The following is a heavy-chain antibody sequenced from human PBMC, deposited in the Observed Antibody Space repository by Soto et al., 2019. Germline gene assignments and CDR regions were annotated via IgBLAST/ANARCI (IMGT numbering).Heavy chain of an antibody. Sequence: VASVKVSCKASGYTFTSYAMHWVRQAPGQRLEWMGWINAGNGNTKYSQKFQGRVTITRDTSASTAYMELSSLRSEDTAVYYCASGGSYYFVEAFDIWGQGTMVTVS. V-gene: IGHV1-3*01. J-gene: IGHJ3*02. D-gene: IGHD1-26*01. CDR1: GYTFTSYA. CDR2: INAGNGNT. CDR3: ASGGSYYFVEAFDI.